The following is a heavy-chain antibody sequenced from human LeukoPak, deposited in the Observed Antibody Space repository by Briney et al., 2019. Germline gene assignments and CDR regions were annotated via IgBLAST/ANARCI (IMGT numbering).Heavy chain of an antibody. D-gene: IGHD2-8*02. J-gene: IGHJ4*02. Sequence: GGSLRLSCTTSGFTFGDYIMSWVRQAPGKGLEWVGFIRSKPYGGTTDYAASVKGRFTISRDDSKSIAYLQMNSLKTEDTAVYHCTSGSATGTGSGYWGQGTLVTVSS. V-gene: IGHV3-49*04. CDR1: GFTFGDYI. CDR3: TSGSATGTGSGY. CDR2: IRSKPYGGTT.